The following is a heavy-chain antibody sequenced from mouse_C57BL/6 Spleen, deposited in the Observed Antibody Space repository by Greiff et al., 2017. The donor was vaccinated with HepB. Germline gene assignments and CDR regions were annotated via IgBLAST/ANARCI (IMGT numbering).Heavy chain of an antibody. Sequence: VQLQQSDAELVKPGASVKISCKVSGYTFTDHTIHWMKQRPEQGLEWIGYIYPRDGSTKYNEKFKGKATLTADKSSSTAYMQLNSLTSEDSAVYFCAREGDYYYGSSYVMDYWGQGTSVTVSS. CDR2: IYPRDGST. V-gene: IGHV1-78*01. J-gene: IGHJ4*01. CDR1: GYTFTDHT. D-gene: IGHD1-1*01. CDR3: AREGDYYYGSSYVMDY.